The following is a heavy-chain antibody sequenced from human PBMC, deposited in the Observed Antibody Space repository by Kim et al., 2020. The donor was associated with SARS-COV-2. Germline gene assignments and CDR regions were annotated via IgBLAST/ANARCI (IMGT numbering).Heavy chain of an antibody. CDR1: GGSISSSSYY. Sequence: SETLSLTCTVSGGSISSSSYYWGWIRQPPGKGLEWIGSIYYSGSTYYNPSLKSRVTISVDTSQNQFSLKLSSVTAADTAVYYCATRYYYDSSGYYPGFDPWGQGTLVTVSS. J-gene: IGHJ5*02. V-gene: IGHV4-39*07. CDR3: ATRYYYDSSGYYPGFDP. CDR2: IYYSGST. D-gene: IGHD3-22*01.